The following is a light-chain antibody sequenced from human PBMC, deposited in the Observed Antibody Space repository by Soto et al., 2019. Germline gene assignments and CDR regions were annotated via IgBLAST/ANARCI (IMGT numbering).Light chain of an antibody. CDR2: GAS. V-gene: IGKV3-20*01. Sequence: EIVLAQSPCTLSLSPGERATRSCRASQSVSSSYLAWYQQKPGQAPRLLIYGASSRATGIPDRFSGSGSGTDFTLTISRLEPEDFAVYYCQQYGSSRTFGQGTKVDIK. J-gene: IGKJ1*01. CDR1: QSVSSSY. CDR3: QQYGSSRT.